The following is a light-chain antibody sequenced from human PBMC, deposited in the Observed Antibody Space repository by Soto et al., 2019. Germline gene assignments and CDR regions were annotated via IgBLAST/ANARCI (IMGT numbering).Light chain of an antibody. V-gene: IGKV1-9*01. CDR3: QHLNDYPYT. J-gene: IGKJ2*01. CDR2: TAS. Sequence: IQLTQSPSSLSASVGDRVTITCRASQDISSYLAWYQQKPGTAPKVLIFTASTLESGVPLRFSGSGSGTDFTLTISSLLPEDFATYYCQHLNDYPYTCGQGTKLEIK. CDR1: QDISSY.